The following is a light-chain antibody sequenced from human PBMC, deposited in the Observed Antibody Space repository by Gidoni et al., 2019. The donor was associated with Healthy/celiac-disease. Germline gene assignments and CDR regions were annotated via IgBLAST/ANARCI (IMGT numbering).Light chain of an antibody. CDR1: QSVSSY. J-gene: IGKJ2*01. CDR2: DAS. CDR3: QQRSNWAMYT. Sequence: EIVLTHSPATLSLSPGERATLSCRASQSVSSYLAWYQQKPGQAPRLRIYDASNRATGIPARFSGSGSGTDFTLTISSLEPEDFAVYYCQQRSNWAMYTFGQGTKLEIK. V-gene: IGKV3-11*01.